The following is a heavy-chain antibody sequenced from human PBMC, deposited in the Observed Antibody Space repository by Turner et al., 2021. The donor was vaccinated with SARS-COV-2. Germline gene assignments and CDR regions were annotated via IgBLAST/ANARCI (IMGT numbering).Heavy chain of an antibody. D-gene: IGHD3-10*01. CDR3: AREVSGSSNTGVHFDS. CDR2: IYSGGST. Sequence: EVQLVEYGGGLVQPGGSLRLSCAASGLTVSSNYMSWVRQAPGKGLEWVSVIYSGGSTYYADSVKGRFTISRDNSKNTLYLQMNSLRAEDTAVYYCAREVSGSSNTGVHFDSWGQGTPVTVSS. J-gene: IGHJ4*02. CDR1: GLTVSSNY. V-gene: IGHV3-66*01.